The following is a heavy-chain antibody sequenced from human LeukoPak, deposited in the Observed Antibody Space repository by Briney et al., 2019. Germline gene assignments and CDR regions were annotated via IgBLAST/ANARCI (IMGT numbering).Heavy chain of an antibody. D-gene: IGHD3/OR15-3a*01. V-gene: IGHV4-39*07. J-gene: IGHJ6*04. CDR2: IYYSGST. CDR3: ARGSNYYYSMDV. Sequence: PSETLSLTCTVSGGSISSSSYYWGWIRQPPGKGLEWIGSIYYSGSTYYNPSLKSRVTISVDTSKNQFSLKLSSVTAADTAVYYCARGSNYYYSMDVWGKGTTVTVSS. CDR1: GGSISSSSYY.